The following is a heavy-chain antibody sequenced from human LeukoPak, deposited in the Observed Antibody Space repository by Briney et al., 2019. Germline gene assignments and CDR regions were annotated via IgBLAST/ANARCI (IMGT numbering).Heavy chain of an antibody. V-gene: IGHV1-46*01. Sequence: ASVKVSCKASGYTFTSYYMHWVRQAPGQGLEWMGIINPSGGSTSYAQKFQGRVTMTRDTSTSTVYMELSSLRSEDTAVYYCARTLWFGERGPGQQPWSDPWGQGTLVTVSS. J-gene: IGHJ5*02. CDR3: ARTLWFGERGPGQQPWSDP. CDR2: INPSGGST. D-gene: IGHD3-10*01. CDR1: GYTFTSYY.